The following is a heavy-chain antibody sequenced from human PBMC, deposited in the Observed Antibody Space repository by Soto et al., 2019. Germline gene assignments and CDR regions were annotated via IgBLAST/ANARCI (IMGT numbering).Heavy chain of an antibody. J-gene: IGHJ4*02. CDR1: GFTVSSNY. Sequence: EVQLVESGGGLVQPGGSLRLSCAASGFTVSSNYMSWVRQAPGKGLEWVSFIYSGGSTYYADSVKGRFTISRDNSKSTLYLQMNSLRAEDTAVYYCARAVEGYYFDYWGQGTLVTVSS. CDR2: IYSGGST. CDR3: ARAVEGYYFDY. D-gene: IGHD1-1*01. V-gene: IGHV3-66*01.